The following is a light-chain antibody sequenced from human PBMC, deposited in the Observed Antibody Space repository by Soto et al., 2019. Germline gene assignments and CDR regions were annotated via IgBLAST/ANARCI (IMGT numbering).Light chain of an antibody. CDR1: SSDVGSYNF. CDR2: EVS. Sequence: QSALTQPASVSGSPGQSITISCTGTSSDVGSYNFVSWYQQHPGKAPKLMIYEVSKRPSGVANCFSASKSGNPASLTISRLQAEDEADYSCCSYAGSSTWVFGGGTKLTVL. J-gene: IGLJ3*02. CDR3: CSYAGSSTWV. V-gene: IGLV2-23*02.